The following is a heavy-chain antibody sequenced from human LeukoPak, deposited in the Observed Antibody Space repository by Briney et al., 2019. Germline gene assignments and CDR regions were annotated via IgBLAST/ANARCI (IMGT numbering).Heavy chain of an antibody. CDR3: ASAPDDSSGYYVAY. D-gene: IGHD3-22*01. J-gene: IGHJ4*02. Sequence: SETLSLTCAVSGGSISSGGYSWSWIRQPPGKGLEWIGYIYHSGSTYYNPSLKSRVTISVDGSKNQFSLKLSSVTAADTAVYYCASAPDDSSGYYVAYWGQGTLVTVSS. CDR1: GGSISSGGYS. V-gene: IGHV4-30-2*01. CDR2: IYHSGST.